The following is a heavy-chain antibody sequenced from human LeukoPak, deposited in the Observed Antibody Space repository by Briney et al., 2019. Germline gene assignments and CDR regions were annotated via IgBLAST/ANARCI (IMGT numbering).Heavy chain of an antibody. CDR1: GGSFSGYY. V-gene: IGHV4-34*01. CDR3: ARFSRLNSEHGLDY. D-gene: IGHD1-14*01. CDR2: INHSGST. J-gene: IGHJ4*02. Sequence: SETLSLTCAVYGGSFSGYYWSWIRQPPGKGLEWIGEINHSGSTNYNPSLKSRVTISVDTCKNQFSLKLSSVTAADTAVYYCARFSRLNSEHGLDYWGQGTLVTVSS.